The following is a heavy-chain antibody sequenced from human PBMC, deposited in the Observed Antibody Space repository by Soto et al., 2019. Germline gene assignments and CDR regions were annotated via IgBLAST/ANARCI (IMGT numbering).Heavy chain of an antibody. CDR2: ISAYNGNT. D-gene: IGHD6-19*01. CDR1: GYTFTSYG. CDR3: ARSSGIAVAATQDY. V-gene: IGHV1-18*01. J-gene: IGHJ4*02. Sequence: GASVKVSCKASGYTFTSYGISWVRQAPGQGLEWMGWISAYNGNTNYAQKLQGRVTMTTDTSTSTAYMELRSLRSDDTAVYYCARSSGIAVAATQDYWGQGTLVTSPQ.